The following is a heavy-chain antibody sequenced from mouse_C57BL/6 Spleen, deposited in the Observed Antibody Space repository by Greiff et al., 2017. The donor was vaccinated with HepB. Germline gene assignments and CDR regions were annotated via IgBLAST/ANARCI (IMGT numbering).Heavy chain of an antibody. Sequence: QVQLQQSGAELVKPGASVKISCKASGYSFSSYWMNWVKQRPGKGLEWIGQIYPGDGDTNYNGKFKGKATLTADKSSSTAYMQLSSLTSEDSAVYFCARDGSYWYVDVWGTGTTVTVSS. CDR2: IYPGDGDT. D-gene: IGHD2-3*01. J-gene: IGHJ1*03. CDR3: ARDGSYWYVDV. V-gene: IGHV1-80*01. CDR1: GYSFSSYW.